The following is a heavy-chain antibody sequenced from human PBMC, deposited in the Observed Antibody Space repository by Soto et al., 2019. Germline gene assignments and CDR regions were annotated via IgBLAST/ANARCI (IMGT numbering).Heavy chain of an antibody. D-gene: IGHD3-10*01. Sequence: QVQLVQSGAEVKRPGSSVKVSCKASGDTFNFYSINWVRQAPGLGLEWMGRVNPIVSMSNYAQKLQGRVTMTADKSTSTAYMELSSLRSEDTAIYYCASSYCSGDRAFDYWGQGALVTVSS. CDR2: VNPIVSMS. V-gene: IGHV1-69*02. CDR3: ASSYCSGDRAFDY. J-gene: IGHJ4*02. CDR1: GDTFNFYS.